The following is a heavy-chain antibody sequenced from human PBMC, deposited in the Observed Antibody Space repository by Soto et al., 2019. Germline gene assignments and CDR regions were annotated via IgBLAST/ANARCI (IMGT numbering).Heavy chain of an antibody. V-gene: IGHV3-23*05. CDR1: GFTFSTYA. D-gene: IGHD5-18*01. Sequence: PGGSLRLSCAASGFTFSTYAMSWVRQAPGKGLEWVSTIDNSGGITYYADSVKGRFTISRDNSKNTLYLQMNSLRAEDTAVYYCAKGGYNYGFLFAYWGQGTPVTVSS. CDR3: AKGGYNYGFLFAY. J-gene: IGHJ4*02. CDR2: IDNSGGIT.